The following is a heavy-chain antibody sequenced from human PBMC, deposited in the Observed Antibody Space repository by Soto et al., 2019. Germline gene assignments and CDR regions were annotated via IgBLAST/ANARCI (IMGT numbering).Heavy chain of an antibody. CDR3: ARAPRGGVIIVITWAQIDY. CDR2: ISPDGGST. J-gene: IGHJ4*02. V-gene: IGHV1-46*01. CDR1: GFDFTDHY. Sequence: APVKVSCKASGFDFTDHYIHWVRQAPGQGLEWMGIISPDGGSTRYSQKFQARITMTRDTSTSTVYMELSSLRSEDTAIYYCARAPRGGVIIVITWAQIDYWGQGTLVTVSS. D-gene: IGHD3-10*01.